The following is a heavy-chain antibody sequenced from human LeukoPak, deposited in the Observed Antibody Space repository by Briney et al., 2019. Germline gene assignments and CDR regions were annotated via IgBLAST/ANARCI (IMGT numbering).Heavy chain of an antibody. V-gene: IGHV3-23*01. CDR3: VKEYFGFAFDY. CDR2: ITSSGDST. D-gene: IGHD3-9*01. Sequence: GGTLRLSCAASGFTFSSYAMSWVRQAPGKGLEWVSDITSSGDSTYYADSVKGRFTISRDNPKNTLYLQMNSLRAEDTAIYYCVKEYFGFAFDYWGQGTVVTVSS. CDR1: GFTFSSYA. J-gene: IGHJ4*02.